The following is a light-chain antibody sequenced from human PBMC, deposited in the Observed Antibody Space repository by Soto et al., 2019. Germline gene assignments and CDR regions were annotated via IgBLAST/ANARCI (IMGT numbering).Light chain of an antibody. V-gene: IGKV1-33*01. CDR1: QNINNY. J-gene: IGKJ5*01. CDR3: HQYENLPT. Sequence: DLQLTQSPASLAASVGDRVTITCQASQNINNYLNWYQQKPGRAPKLLIYDASNLEAGVPSRFRGSGSGTDFTFTISRLQPEDIATYYCHQYENLPTFGQGTRLEIK. CDR2: DAS.